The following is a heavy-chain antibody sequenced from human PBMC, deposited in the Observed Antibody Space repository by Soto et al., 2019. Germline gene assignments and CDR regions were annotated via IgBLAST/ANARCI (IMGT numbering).Heavy chain of an antibody. CDR3: ARGAFCGGAPGCRDMDV. D-gene: IGHD2-21*01. CDR2: ISAYNGNT. CDR1: GYKFISHS. J-gene: IGHJ6*02. Sequence: ASVKVSCKXSGYKFISHSITWVRRAPGQGLEWMGRISAYNGNTNYAQKLQGRVTMTTDTSTNTAYMELRSLRSDDTAVYYCARGAFCGGAPGCRDMDVWGQGTTVTVSS. V-gene: IGHV1-18*01.